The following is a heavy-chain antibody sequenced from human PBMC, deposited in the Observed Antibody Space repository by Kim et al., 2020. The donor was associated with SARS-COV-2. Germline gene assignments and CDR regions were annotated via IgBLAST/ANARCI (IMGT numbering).Heavy chain of an antibody. CDR3: AKDTNWNYSGWFDP. D-gene: IGHD1-7*01. J-gene: IGHJ5*02. Sequence: DSVKGRFTIARENAKNSLYLQMNSLRAEDTAVYYCAKDTNWNYSGWFDPWGPGTLVTVSS. V-gene: IGHV3-9*01.